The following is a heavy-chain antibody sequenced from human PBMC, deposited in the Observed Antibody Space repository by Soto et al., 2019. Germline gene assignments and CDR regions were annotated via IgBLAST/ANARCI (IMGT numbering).Heavy chain of an antibody. Sequence: PSETLSLTCTVSGGSISSYYWSWIRQPPGKGLEWIGYIYYSGSTNYNPSLKSRVTISGDTSKNQFSLKLSSVTAADTAVYYCARGRHSNSWYWWFDPWGQGTLVTVSS. V-gene: IGHV4-59*01. CDR3: ARGRHSNSWYWWFDP. J-gene: IGHJ5*02. CDR1: GGSISSYY. CDR2: IYYSGST. D-gene: IGHD6-13*01.